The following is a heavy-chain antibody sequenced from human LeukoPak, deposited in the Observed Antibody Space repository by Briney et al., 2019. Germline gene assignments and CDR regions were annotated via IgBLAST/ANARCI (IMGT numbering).Heavy chain of an antibody. CDR1: GFAFSSYA. J-gene: IGHJ4*02. V-gene: IGHV3-23*01. CDR2: ISGSGGST. CDR3: AKVPTVPSYYFDY. Sequence: GGSLRLSCAASGFAFSSYAMSWVRQAPGKGLEWVSAISGSGGSTYYADSVKGRFTISRDNSKNTLYLQMNSLRAEDTAVYYCAKVPTVPSYYFDYWGQGTLVTVSS. D-gene: IGHD3-10*01.